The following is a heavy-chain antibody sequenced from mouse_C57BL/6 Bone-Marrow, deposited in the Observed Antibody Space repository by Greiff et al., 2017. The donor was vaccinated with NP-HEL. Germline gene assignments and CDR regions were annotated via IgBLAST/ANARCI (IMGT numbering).Heavy chain of an antibody. Sequence: EVQRVESGAELVRPGASVKLSCTASGFNIKDDYMHWVKQRPEQGLEWIGWIDPENGDTEYASKFQGKATITADTSSNTAYLQLSSLTSEDTAVYYCTTGYYGSSPWFAYWGQGTLVTVSA. CDR3: TTGYYGSSPWFAY. V-gene: IGHV14-4*01. D-gene: IGHD1-1*01. J-gene: IGHJ3*01. CDR1: GFNIKDDY. CDR2: IDPENGDT.